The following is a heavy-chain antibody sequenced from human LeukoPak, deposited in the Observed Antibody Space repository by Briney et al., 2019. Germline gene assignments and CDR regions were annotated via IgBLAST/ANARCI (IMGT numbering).Heavy chain of an antibody. CDR3: VTDGTGTFDY. V-gene: IGHV3-15*01. Sequence: GGSLRLSCAASGFTFSSYWMSWVRQAPGEGLEWVGRIKSKADGGAADYAAPVKDRFTISRDDSKNTLYLQMNSLKTEDTALYYCVTDGTGTFDYWGQGTLVTVSS. CDR2: IKSKADGGAA. J-gene: IGHJ4*02. CDR1: GFTFSSYW. D-gene: IGHD1-1*01.